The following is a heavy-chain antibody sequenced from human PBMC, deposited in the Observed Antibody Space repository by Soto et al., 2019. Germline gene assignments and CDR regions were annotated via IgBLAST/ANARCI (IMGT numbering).Heavy chain of an antibody. Sequence: ETLALTCTVSGGAISSYDGSWIRQAPGKGLGGIGYIYYSGSTNYNASLKSRGTISVDTSKNQFSLKLSSVTAADTAVYYCATGPSYSTSWYVYAPYTWFDPWGQGTLVPVSS. CDR3: ATGPSYSTSWYVYAPYTWFDP. V-gene: IGHV4-59*01. CDR1: GGAISSYD. J-gene: IGHJ5*02. CDR2: IYYSGST. D-gene: IGHD6-13*01.